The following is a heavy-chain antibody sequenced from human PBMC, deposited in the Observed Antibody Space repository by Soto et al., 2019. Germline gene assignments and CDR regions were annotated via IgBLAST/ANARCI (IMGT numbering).Heavy chain of an antibody. CDR1: GGSINNYY. Sequence: SETLSLTCTVSGGSINNYYWSWIRQPPGKGLEWIGYIFYSGSTNYNSSLRSRVTISVDTSKNQFSLKLSSVTAADTAVYFCARHTGYCSGGSCYEWFDPWGQGTLVTVSS. CDR3: ARHTGYCSGGSCYEWFDP. D-gene: IGHD2-15*01. CDR2: IFYSGST. J-gene: IGHJ5*02. V-gene: IGHV4-59*08.